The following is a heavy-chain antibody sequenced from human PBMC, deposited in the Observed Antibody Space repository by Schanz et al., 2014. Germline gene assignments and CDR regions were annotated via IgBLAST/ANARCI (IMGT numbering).Heavy chain of an antibody. CDR3: ARALFGSGHGDV. CDR2: INPNSGGT. CDR1: GYTLTHYA. Sequence: QVQLVQSGAEVKKPGASVKVSCKASGYTLTHYAMNWVRQAPGQGPEWMGRINPNSGGTNYAQKFQGRVTMTRDTSISTAYMELSRLKSDDTAVYYCARALFGSGHGDVWGQGTTVTVSS. D-gene: IGHD3-10*01. J-gene: IGHJ6*02. V-gene: IGHV1-2*06.